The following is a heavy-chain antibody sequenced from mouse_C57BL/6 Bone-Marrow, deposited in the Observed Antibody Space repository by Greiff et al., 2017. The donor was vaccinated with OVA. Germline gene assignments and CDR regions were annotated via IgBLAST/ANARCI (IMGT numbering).Heavy chain of an antibody. J-gene: IGHJ3*01. V-gene: IGHV1-80*01. CDR2: IYPGDGDT. Sequence: LQESGAELVKPGASVKISCKASGYAFSSYWMNWVKQRPGKGLEWIGQIYPGDGDTNYNGKFKGKATLTAAKSSSTAYMQLSSLTSEDSAVYFCARPDDYYGPGWGKGTLVTVSA. D-gene: IGHD1-1*01. CDR3: ARPDDYYGPG. CDR1: GYAFSSYW.